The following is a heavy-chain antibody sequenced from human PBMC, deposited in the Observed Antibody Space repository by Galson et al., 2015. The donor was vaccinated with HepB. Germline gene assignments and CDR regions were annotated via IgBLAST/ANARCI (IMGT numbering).Heavy chain of an antibody. CDR2: ISSSGSTI. V-gene: IGHV3-48*03. CDR3: ARFNYYDSSGYYYYFGY. Sequence: SLRLSCAASGFTFSSYEMNWVRQAPGKGLEWVSYISSSGSTIYYADSVKGRFTISRDNAKNSLYLQMNSLRAEDTAVYYCARFNYYDSSGYYYYFGYWGQGTLVTVSS. D-gene: IGHD3-22*01. J-gene: IGHJ4*02. CDR1: GFTFSSYE.